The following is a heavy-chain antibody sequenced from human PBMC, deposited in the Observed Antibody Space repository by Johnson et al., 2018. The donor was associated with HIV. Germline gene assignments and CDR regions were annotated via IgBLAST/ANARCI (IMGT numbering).Heavy chain of an antibody. D-gene: IGHD2-2*01. CDR2: ISGSGVGI. CDR1: GFTFSSYA. Sequence: VQLVESGGGLVQPGGSLRLSCAASGFTFSSYAMSWVRQAPGKGLEWVSAISGSGVGIYYADSVKGRFTISRDNSKNSLYLQVKSLRVEDTALYYCARDPQYCSSTTCYGDAFDIWGQGTMVTVSS. J-gene: IGHJ3*02. V-gene: IGHV3-23*04. CDR3: ARDPQYCSSTTCYGDAFDI.